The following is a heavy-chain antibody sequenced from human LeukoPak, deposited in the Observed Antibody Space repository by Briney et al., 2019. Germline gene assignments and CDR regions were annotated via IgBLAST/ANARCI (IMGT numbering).Heavy chain of an antibody. CDR3: ARHRDWVPDY. CDR1: GYTFTSQW. V-gene: IGHV5-51*01. Sequence: GESLKISCKGYGYTFTSQWIGWVRQMPGKGLEWMGIVFPRDSDTRYSPSFQGRVTISVDKSINSAYLQWTSLKASDTAIYYCARHRDWVPDYWGQGTLVTVSS. CDR2: VFPRDSDT. J-gene: IGHJ4*02. D-gene: IGHD3-9*01.